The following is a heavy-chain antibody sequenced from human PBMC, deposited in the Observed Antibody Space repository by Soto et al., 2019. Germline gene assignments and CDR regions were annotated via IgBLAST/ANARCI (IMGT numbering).Heavy chain of an antibody. CDR1: GFTFSSYG. J-gene: IGHJ4*02. Sequence: GGSLRLSRAASGFTFSSYGMPWVRQAPGKGLEWVAVIWYDGSNKYYADSVKGRFTISRDNSTNTLYLQMTSLRAEDTAVYYCARDIVSFLAVAGPPLGYWGQGT. CDR3: ARDIVSFLAVAGPPLGY. CDR2: IWYDGSNK. D-gene: IGHD6-19*01. V-gene: IGHV3-33*01.